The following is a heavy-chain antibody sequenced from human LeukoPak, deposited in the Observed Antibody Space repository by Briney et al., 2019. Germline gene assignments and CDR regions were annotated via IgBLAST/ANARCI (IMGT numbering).Heavy chain of an antibody. CDR2: INPNSGGT. J-gene: IGHJ4*02. Sequence: ASVRVSCKASGYTFTGYYMHWVRQAPGQGLEWMGWINPNSGGTNYAQKFQGRVTMTRDTSISTAYMELSRLRSDDTAVYYCATNEEDILTGDYWGQGTLVTVSS. D-gene: IGHD3-9*01. CDR1: GYTFTGYY. CDR3: ATNEEDILTGDY. V-gene: IGHV1-2*02.